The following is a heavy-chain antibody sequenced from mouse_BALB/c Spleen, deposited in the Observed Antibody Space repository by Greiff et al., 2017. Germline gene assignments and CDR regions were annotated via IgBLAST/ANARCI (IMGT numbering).Heavy chain of an antibody. Sequence: EVHLVESGGGLVKPGGSLKLSCAASGFTFSSYTMSWVRQTPEKRLEWVATISSGGSYTYYPDSVKGRFTISRDNAKNTLYLQMSSLKSEDTAMYYCTRDYGNYLMDYWGQGTSVTVSS. CDR1: GFTFSSYT. CDR3: TRDYGNYLMDY. CDR2: ISSGGSYT. V-gene: IGHV5-6-4*01. D-gene: IGHD2-1*01. J-gene: IGHJ4*01.